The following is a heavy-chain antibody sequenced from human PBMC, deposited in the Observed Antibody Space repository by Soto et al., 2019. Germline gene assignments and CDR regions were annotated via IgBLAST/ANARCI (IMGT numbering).Heavy chain of an antibody. D-gene: IGHD6-13*01. J-gene: IGHJ1*01. Sequence: EVQLVESGGGLVKPGGSLRLSCAASSFTFRNAWMNWVRQAPGKGLEWVGRIKSKTDGGTIDYAAPVKGRFTISRDDSKNTLFLQMKRLKTEDTAMYYCTTIGSSWGAWGQGTLVTVSS. CDR3: TTIGSSWGA. V-gene: IGHV3-15*07. CDR1: SFTFRNAW. CDR2: IKSKTDGGTI.